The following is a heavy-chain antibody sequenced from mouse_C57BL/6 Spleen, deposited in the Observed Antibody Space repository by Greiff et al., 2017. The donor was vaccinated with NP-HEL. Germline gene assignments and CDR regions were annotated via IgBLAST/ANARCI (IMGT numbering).Heavy chain of an antibody. D-gene: IGHD2-4*01. CDR3: ARSYYDYGYFDV. J-gene: IGHJ1*03. CDR1: GFTFTDYY. CDR2: IRNKANGYTT. Sequence: EVKLMESGGGLVQPGGSLSLSCAASGFTFTDYYMSWVRQPPGKALEWLGFIRNKANGYTTEYSASVKGRFTISRDNSQSILYLQMNALRAEDSATYYCARSYYDYGYFDVWGTGTTVTVSS. V-gene: IGHV7-3*01.